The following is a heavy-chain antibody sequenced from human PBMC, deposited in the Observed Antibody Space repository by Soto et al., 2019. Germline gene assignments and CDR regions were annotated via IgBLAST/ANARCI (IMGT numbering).Heavy chain of an antibody. CDR2: IWYDGSNK. V-gene: IGHV3-33*01. CDR1: GFTFSSYG. D-gene: IGHD5-12*01. J-gene: IGHJ3*02. CDR3: ARDRLRYSCYGDAFDI. Sequence: QVQLVESGGGVVQPGRSLRLSCAASGFTFSSYGMHWVRQAPGKGLEWVAVIWYDGSNKYYADSVKGRFTISRDNSKNTLELQMNSLGAEDTAVYYCARDRLRYSCYGDAFDIWGQGTMVTVSS.